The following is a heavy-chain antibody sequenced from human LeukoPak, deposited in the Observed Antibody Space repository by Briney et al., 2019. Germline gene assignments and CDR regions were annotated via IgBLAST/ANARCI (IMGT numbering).Heavy chain of an antibody. CDR3: ARVFGYKKYFDY. V-gene: IGHV3-66*01. CDR1: GSTVRNNY. J-gene: IGHJ4*02. D-gene: IGHD5-12*01. Sequence: GGSLRLSCAASGSTVRNNYMSWVRQAPGKGLWWVSVIYNDGSTYYADSVKGRFTISRDSYKNTLDLQMNSLRAEDTAVYFCARVFGYKKYFDYWGQGTLVTVSS. CDR2: IYNDGST.